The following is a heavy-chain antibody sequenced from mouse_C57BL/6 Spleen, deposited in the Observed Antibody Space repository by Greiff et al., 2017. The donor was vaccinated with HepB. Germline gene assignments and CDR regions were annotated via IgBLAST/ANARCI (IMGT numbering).Heavy chain of an antibody. CDR2: ISSGGSYT. D-gene: IGHD1-1*01. CDR3: ARHVPFITTGYFDV. CDR1: GFTFSSYG. Sequence: EVQLQESGGDLVKPGGSLKLSCAASGFTFSSYGMSWVRQTPDKRLEWVATISSGGSYTYYPDSVKGRFTISRDNAKNTLYLQMSSLKSEDTAMYYCARHVPFITTGYFDVWGTGTTVTVSS. V-gene: IGHV5-6*01. J-gene: IGHJ1*03.